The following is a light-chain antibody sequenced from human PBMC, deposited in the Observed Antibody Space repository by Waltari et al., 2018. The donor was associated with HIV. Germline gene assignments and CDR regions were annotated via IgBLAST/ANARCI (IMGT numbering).Light chain of an antibody. J-gene: IGKJ5*01. CDR1: QSVSSN. CDR2: GAS. V-gene: IGKV3-15*01. CDR3: QQYHHWPLT. Sequence: EIMMTQSPGTMSVSTGERATISCRASQSVSSNLALYQQKPGQSPRLLIYGASTRATGMPARFSGSGSGTEFSLTISSLQSEDFAVYYCQQYHHWPLTFGQGTRLEIK.